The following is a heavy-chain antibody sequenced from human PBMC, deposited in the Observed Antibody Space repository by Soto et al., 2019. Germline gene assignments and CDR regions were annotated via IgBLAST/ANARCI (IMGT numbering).Heavy chain of an antibody. CDR1: GGSISSGGYY. CDR3: ARVGCSGGSCSPGPFDY. V-gene: IGHV4-31*03. Sequence: PSETLSLTCTVSGGSISSGGYYWSWIRQHPGKGLEWIGYIYYSGSTYYNPSLKSRVTISVDTSKNQFSLKLSSVTAADTAVYYCARVGCSGGSCSPGPFDYWGQGTLVTVSS. D-gene: IGHD2-15*01. J-gene: IGHJ4*02. CDR2: IYYSGST.